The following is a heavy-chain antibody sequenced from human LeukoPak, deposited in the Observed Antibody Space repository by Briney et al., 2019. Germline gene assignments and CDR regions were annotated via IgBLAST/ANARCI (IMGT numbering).Heavy chain of an antibody. CDR3: ARDSRIVGATMDYYYYGMDV. D-gene: IGHD1-26*01. Sequence: ASVKVSCKASGYTFTNYGISWVRQAPGQGLEWMGWISAYNGNTNYAQKLQGRVTMTTDTSTSTAYMELRSLRSDDTAVYYCARDSRIVGATMDYYYYGMDVWGQGTTVTVSS. V-gene: IGHV1-18*01. J-gene: IGHJ6*02. CDR1: GYTFTNYG. CDR2: ISAYNGNT.